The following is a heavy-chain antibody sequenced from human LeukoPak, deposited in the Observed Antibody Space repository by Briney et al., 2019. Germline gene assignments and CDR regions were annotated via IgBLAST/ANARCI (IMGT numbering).Heavy chain of an antibody. Sequence: ASVKVSCKASGYTFTSYDINWVRQATGQGLEWMGWTNPNSGNTGYAQKFQGRVTMTRNTSISTAYMELSSLRSEDTAVYYCARGSGYDQRFDPWGQGTLVTVSS. V-gene: IGHV1-8*01. CDR3: ARGSGYDQRFDP. J-gene: IGHJ5*02. CDR1: GYTFTSYD. D-gene: IGHD5-12*01. CDR2: TNPNSGNT.